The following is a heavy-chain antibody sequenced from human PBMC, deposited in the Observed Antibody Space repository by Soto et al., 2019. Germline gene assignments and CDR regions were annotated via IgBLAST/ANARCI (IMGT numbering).Heavy chain of an antibody. D-gene: IGHD2-2*01. V-gene: IGHV3-30*18. CDR3: AKDRVIQLLPIWPDP. CDR1: GFTVSNNY. J-gene: IGHJ5*02. CDR2: VSSDGNNK. Sequence: PGGSLRLSCAVSGFTVSNNYMHWVRQAPGKGLEWVAFVSSDGNNKYYGDSVKGRFTISRDNSKNMVFLQVDSLRVDDTALYYCAKDRVIQLLPIWPDPWGQGTLVTVSS.